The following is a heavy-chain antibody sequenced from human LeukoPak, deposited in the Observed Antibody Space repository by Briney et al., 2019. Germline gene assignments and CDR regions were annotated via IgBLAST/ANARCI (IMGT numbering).Heavy chain of an antibody. V-gene: IGHV4-4*09. CDR1: GGSISNNY. Sequence: PSETLSLTCTVSGGSISNNYWSWIRQSPGKGLGWIGYIYSSGNTNYNPSLRSRVTISVDTSKNQFSLKLSSVTAADTAVYYCGSRRTAMFGVIKGPIDYWGQGTLVTVSS. J-gene: IGHJ4*02. CDR2: IYSSGNT. D-gene: IGHD3-3*01. CDR3: GSRRTAMFGVIKGPIDY.